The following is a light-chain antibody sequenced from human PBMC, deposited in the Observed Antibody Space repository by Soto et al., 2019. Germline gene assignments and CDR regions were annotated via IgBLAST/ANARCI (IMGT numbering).Light chain of an antibody. CDR3: SSYTTSTVVV. V-gene: IGLV2-14*01. CDR1: SSDIGAYNY. CDR2: EVS. Sequence: QPASVSGSPGQSITISCTGTSSDIGAYNYVSWYQQRPGEAPKVMIYEVSDRPSGVSNRFSGSKSGNTASLTISGLQAEDEADYYCSSYTTSTVVVFGGGTKLTVL. J-gene: IGLJ2*01.